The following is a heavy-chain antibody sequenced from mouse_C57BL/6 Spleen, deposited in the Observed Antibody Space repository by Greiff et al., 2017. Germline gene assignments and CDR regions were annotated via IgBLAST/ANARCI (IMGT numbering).Heavy chain of an antibody. D-gene: IGHD1-1*01. CDR3: ARSNYGSSPWFAY. J-gene: IGHJ3*01. V-gene: IGHV1-82*01. CDR1: GYAFSSSW. Sequence: QVQLQQPGPELVKPGASVKISCKASGYAFSSSWMNWVKQRPGQGLEWIGRIYPGDGDTNYNGKFKGKATLTADKSSSTAYMQLSSLTSEDSAVYFCARSNYGSSPWFAYWGQGTLVTVSA. CDR2: IYPGDGDT.